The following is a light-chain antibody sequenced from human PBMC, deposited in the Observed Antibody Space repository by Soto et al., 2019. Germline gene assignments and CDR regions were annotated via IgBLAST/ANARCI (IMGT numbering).Light chain of an antibody. CDR3: CSYAGSSLV. J-gene: IGLJ2*01. CDR2: EGS. CDR1: SSDVGSYNL. V-gene: IGLV2-23*01. Sequence: QSVLTQPASVSGSPGQSITISCTGTSSDVGSYNLVSWYQQHPGKAPKLMIYEGSKRPSGVSNSFSGSKSGNTASLTISGLQAEDEADYYCCSYAGSSLVFGGGTKLTVL.